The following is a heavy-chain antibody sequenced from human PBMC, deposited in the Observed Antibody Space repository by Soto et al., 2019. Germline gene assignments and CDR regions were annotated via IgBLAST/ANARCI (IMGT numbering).Heavy chain of an antibody. D-gene: IGHD6-19*01. Sequence: ASVKVSCKVSGYTLTELSMHWVRQAPGKGLEWMGGFDPEDGETIYAQKFQGRVTMTEDTSTDTAYMELSSLRSEDTAVYYCATPYNPIAVAGTPSTSYYYGMDVWGQGTTVTVSS. CDR1: GYTLTELS. CDR2: FDPEDGET. CDR3: ATPYNPIAVAGTPSTSYYYGMDV. J-gene: IGHJ6*02. V-gene: IGHV1-24*01.